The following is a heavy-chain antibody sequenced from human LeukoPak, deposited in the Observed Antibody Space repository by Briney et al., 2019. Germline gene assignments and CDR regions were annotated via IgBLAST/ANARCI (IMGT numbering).Heavy chain of an antibody. Sequence: SETLSLTCDVSGYSISDGYDWGWIRQTPGKGLEWIGNMYYSATPHYNPSLKRRVTISVDTAKNQLFLQMNSVTAADTALSYSSRSGGYRSGWQTGDFDYWGLGTLVTVSS. CDR1: GYSISDGYD. J-gene: IGHJ4*02. D-gene: IGHD6-19*01. CDR3: SRSGGYRSGWQTGDFDY. CDR2: MYYSATP. V-gene: IGHV4-38-2*01.